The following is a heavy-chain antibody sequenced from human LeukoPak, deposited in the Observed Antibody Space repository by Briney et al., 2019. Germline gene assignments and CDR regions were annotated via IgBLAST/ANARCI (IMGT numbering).Heavy chain of an antibody. V-gene: IGHV1-2*02. J-gene: IGHJ6*02. CDR1: GYTFTGYY. D-gene: IGHD5-12*01. CDR3: ARDPEMATMKSLPPYYYGMDV. Sequence: VASVKVSCKASGYTFTGYYMHWVRQAPGQGLEWMGWINPNSGGTNYAQKFQGRVTMTRDTSISTAYMELSSLRSEDTAVYYCARDPEMATMKSLPPYYYGMDVWGQGTTVTVSS. CDR2: INPNSGGT.